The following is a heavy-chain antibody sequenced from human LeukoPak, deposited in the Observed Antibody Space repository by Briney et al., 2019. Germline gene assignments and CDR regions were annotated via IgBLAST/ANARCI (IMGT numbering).Heavy chain of an antibody. D-gene: IGHD2-15*01. Sequence: RRGESLQISCKGSGYRFTSYWIGWVRPLPGKGLEWMGIIYPGDSDTRYSPSFQGQVTISADKSISTAYLQWSSLKASDTAMYYCAVAYCSGGTCSHYGMDVWGQGTTVTVSS. CDR3: AVAYCSGGTCSHYGMDV. J-gene: IGHJ6*02. V-gene: IGHV5-51*01. CDR2: IYPGDSDT. CDR1: GYRFTSYW.